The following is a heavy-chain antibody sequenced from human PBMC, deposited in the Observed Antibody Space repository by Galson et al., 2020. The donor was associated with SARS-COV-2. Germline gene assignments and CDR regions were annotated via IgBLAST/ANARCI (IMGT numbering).Heavy chain of an antibody. CDR2: ISGYNGYT. CDR3: ARADFLVQGVIGHD. D-gene: IGHD3-10*01. CDR1: GYSFITFG. V-gene: IGHV1-18*01. Sequence: ASVKVSCKASGYSFITFGISWVRQAPGQGLEWLGRISGYNGYTNYAPKFQGRVTLTTDTSTSTANMELRSLRSDDTAVYYCARADFLVQGVIGHDWGQGTLVTVSS. J-gene: IGHJ4*02.